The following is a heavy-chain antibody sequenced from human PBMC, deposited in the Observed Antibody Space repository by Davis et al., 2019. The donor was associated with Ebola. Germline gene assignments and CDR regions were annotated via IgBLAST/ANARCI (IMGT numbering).Heavy chain of an antibody. Sequence: PGGSLRLSCTVSGGSISSYYWSWIRQPPGKGLEWIGYIYYSGSTNYNPSLKSRVTISVDTSKNQFSLKLSSVTAADTAVYYCARDPWGGYFDYWGQGTLVTVSS. J-gene: IGHJ4*02. V-gene: IGHV4-59*01. CDR3: ARDPWGGYFDY. CDR2: IYYSGST. CDR1: GGSISSYY. D-gene: IGHD7-27*01.